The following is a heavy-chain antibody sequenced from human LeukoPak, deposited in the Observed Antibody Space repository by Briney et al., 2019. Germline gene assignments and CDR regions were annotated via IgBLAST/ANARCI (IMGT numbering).Heavy chain of an antibody. CDR2: INTNIGNP. J-gene: IGHJ3*02. CDR1: GYTFTTYA. CDR3: ARVVDYYDSSGPRGWDAFDI. V-gene: IGHV7-4-1*02. D-gene: IGHD3-22*01. Sequence: ASVKVSCKASGYTFTTYAMNWVRQAPGQGLEWMGWINTNIGNPTYAQGFTGRFVFSLDTSVSTAYLQISSLKAEDTAVYYCARVVDYYDSSGPRGWDAFDIWGQGTMVTVSS.